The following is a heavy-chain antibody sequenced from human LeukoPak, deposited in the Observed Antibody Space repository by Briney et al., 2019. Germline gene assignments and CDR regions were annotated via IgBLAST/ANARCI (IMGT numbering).Heavy chain of an antibody. CDR2: INHSGST. V-gene: IGHV4-34*01. J-gene: IGHJ4*02. D-gene: IGHD5-18*01. CDR3: ARGSIQLWFKFNY. Sequence: SETLSLTRAVYGGSFSGYYWSWIRQPPGKGLEWIGEINHSGSTNYNPSLKSRVTISVDTSKNQFSLKLSSVTAADTAVYYCARGSIQLWFKFNYWGQGTLVTVSS. CDR1: GGSFSGYY.